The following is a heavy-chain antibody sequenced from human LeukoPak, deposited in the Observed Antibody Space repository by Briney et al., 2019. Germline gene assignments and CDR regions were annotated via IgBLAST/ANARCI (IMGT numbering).Heavy chain of an antibody. Sequence: GGSLRLSCAASGFTVSSNYMSWVRQAPGKGLEWVSVIYSGGSTYYADSVKGRFTISRDNSKNTLYLQMNSLRAEDTAVYYCARGMATIQRGGFDYWGQGTLVTVSS. J-gene: IGHJ4*02. CDR2: IYSGGST. CDR1: GFTVSSNY. CDR3: ARGMATIQRGGFDY. D-gene: IGHD5-24*01. V-gene: IGHV3-66*01.